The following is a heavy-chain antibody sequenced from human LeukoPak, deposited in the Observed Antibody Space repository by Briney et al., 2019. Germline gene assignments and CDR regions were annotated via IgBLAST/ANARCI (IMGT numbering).Heavy chain of an antibody. J-gene: IGHJ6*02. Sequence: SVNVSCKASGGTFSSYAISWARQAPGQGLEWMGGIIPIFGTANYAQKFQSRATITADESTSTAYMELSSLRSEDTAVYYCARIGQQLALRYYGMDVWGQGTTVTVSS. CDR3: ARIGQQLALRYYGMDV. D-gene: IGHD6-13*01. V-gene: IGHV1-69*13. CDR1: GGTFSSYA. CDR2: IIPIFGTA.